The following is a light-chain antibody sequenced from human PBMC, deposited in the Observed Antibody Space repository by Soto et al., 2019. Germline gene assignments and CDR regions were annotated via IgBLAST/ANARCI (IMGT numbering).Light chain of an antibody. V-gene: IGLV2-11*01. CDR3: CSYAGSYTFVV. J-gene: IGLJ2*01. Sequence: QSALTQPRSVSGSPGQSVTISCTGTSSDVGGYNYVSWYQQHPGKAPKLMIYDVIERPSGVPDRFSASKSGNTASLTISGLQVEDEADYYCCSYAGSYTFVVFGGGTKLTVL. CDR1: SSDVGGYNY. CDR2: DVI.